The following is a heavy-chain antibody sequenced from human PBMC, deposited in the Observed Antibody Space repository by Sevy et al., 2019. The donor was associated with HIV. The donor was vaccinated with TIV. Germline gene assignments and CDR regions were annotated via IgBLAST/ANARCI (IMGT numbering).Heavy chain of an antibody. J-gene: IGHJ4*02. CDR2: IKQDGSEK. Sequence: GGSLRLSCAASGFTFSSYWTSWVRQAPGKGLEWVANIKQDGSEKYYVDSVKGRFTMSRDNAKNSLYLQMNSLRADDTAVYYCARVWWSSSWLDYWGQGTLVTVSS. CDR3: ARVWWSSSWLDY. V-gene: IGHV3-7*01. D-gene: IGHD6-13*01. CDR1: GFTFSSYW.